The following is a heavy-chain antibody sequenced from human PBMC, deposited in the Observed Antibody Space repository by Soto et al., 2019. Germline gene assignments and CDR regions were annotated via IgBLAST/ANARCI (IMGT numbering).Heavy chain of an antibody. CDR3: ARVGGAVAGLYYFDY. J-gene: IGHJ4*02. CDR1: GFTFSTSW. V-gene: IGHV3-7*03. D-gene: IGHD6-19*01. CDR2: IKPDGSEV. Sequence: GGSLRLSCAASGFTFSTSWMSWVRQTPGKVLEWVANIKPDGSEVYYVESLKGRFTISVDTSKNQFSLKLSSVTAADTAVYYCARVGGAVAGLYYFDYWGQGTLVTVSS.